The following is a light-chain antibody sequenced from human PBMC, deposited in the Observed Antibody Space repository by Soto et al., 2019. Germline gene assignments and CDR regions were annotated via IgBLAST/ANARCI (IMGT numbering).Light chain of an antibody. CDR1: QSVSSY. CDR2: DAS. V-gene: IGKV3-11*01. Sequence: EIVLTQSPATLSFSPGERATLSCRASQSVSSYLAWYQQKPGQAPRLLIHDASKRATGIPDRFSGSGSGTDFTLSIRGLESEDFGVYYCQQRSAWPPAFGGGTKVGIK. CDR3: QQRSAWPPA. J-gene: IGKJ4*01.